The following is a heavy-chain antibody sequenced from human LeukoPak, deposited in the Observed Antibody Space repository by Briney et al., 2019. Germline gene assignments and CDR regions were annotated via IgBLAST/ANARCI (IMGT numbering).Heavy chain of an antibody. CDR3: ARVFFHYVNDAFDI. V-gene: IGHV4-34*01. D-gene: IGHD3-10*02. CDR1: GGSFSGYY. CDR2: INHSGST. J-gene: IGHJ3*02. Sequence: SETLSLTCAVYGGSFSGYYWSWIRQPPGKGLEWIGEINHSGSTNYNPSLKSRVTISVDTSKNQFSLKLSSVTAADTAVYYCARVFFHYVNDAFDIWGQGTMVTVSS.